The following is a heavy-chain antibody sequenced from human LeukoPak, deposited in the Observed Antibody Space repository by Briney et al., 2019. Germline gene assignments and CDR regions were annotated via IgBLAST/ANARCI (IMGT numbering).Heavy chain of an antibody. D-gene: IGHD6-19*01. CDR3: ATERGGSSGWYDDAFDI. V-gene: IGHV1-2*06. CDR1: GYTFTGYY. J-gene: IGHJ3*02. CDR2: INPNSGGT. Sequence: ASVKVPCKASGYTFTGYYMHWVRQAPGQGLEWMGRINPNSGGTNYAQKFQGRVTMTRDTSISTAYMELSRLRSDDTAVYYCATERGGSSGWYDDAFDIWGQGTMVTVPS.